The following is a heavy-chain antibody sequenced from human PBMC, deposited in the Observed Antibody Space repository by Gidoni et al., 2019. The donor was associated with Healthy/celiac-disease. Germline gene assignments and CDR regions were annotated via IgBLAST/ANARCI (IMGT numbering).Heavy chain of an antibody. CDR2: ISDDGSNK. CDR1: GVTFSSYG. D-gene: IGHD5-18*01. Sequence: QVQLVESGGGVVQPGRSLRLSCADSGVTFSSYGMHWVRQAPGKGLEWVAVISDDGSNKYYADSVKGRFTISRDNSKNTLYLQMNSLRAEDTAVYYCAKVKGRQLWSYFDYWGQGTLVTVSS. CDR3: AKVKGRQLWSYFDY. V-gene: IGHV3-30*18. J-gene: IGHJ4*02.